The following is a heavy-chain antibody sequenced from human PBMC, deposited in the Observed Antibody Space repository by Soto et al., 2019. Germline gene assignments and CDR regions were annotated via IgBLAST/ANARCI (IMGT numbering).Heavy chain of an antibody. CDR1: GFSFSDYS. CDR3: AKRATTVPTPGNYFDC. V-gene: IGHV3-23*01. Sequence: EVQLLESGGGLVQPGGSLRLSCAASGFSFSDYSMTWFRQAPGRGLEWVSTLTPAGTTFYADSVKGRFTISRDNYRNTLSLHMYNLRAEDTARYYCAKRATTVPTPGNYFDCWGQGTLVTVSS. CDR2: LTPAGTT. D-gene: IGHD2-15*01. J-gene: IGHJ4*02.